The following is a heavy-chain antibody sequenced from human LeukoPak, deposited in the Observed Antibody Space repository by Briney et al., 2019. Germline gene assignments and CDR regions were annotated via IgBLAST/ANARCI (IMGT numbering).Heavy chain of an antibody. CDR2: ISGGGAKT. D-gene: IGHD5-24*01. J-gene: IGHJ4*02. CDR1: GLSFSAYA. Sequence: PGGSLRLSCAASGLSFSAYAMGWVRQAPGKGLEWVSIISGGGAKTYYADSVKGRFTISRDNSENTVYLQMNSLRAEDTAIYYCTRVGYIDEGIDYWGQGTLVTVSS. CDR3: TRVGYIDEGIDY. V-gene: IGHV3-23*01.